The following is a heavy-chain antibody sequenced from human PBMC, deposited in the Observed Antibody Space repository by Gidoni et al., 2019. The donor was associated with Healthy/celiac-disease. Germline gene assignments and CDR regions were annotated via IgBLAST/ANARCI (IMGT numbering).Heavy chain of an antibody. D-gene: IGHD3-10*01. J-gene: IGHJ4*02. CDR3: TTGARTADY. V-gene: IGHV3-73*02. CDR2: IRSKANSYAT. CDR1: WFTFSGSA. Sequence: EVQLVESGGGLVQPGGSLKLSCAASWFTFSGSAMHWVRQASGKGLEWVGRIRSKANSYATAYAASVKGRFTISRDDSKNTAYLQMNSLKTEDTAVYYCTTGARTADYWGQGTLVTVSS.